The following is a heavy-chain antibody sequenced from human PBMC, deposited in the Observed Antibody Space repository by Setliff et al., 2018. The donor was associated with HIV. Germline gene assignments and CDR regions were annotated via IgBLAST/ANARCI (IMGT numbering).Heavy chain of an antibody. V-gene: IGHV1-3*01. D-gene: IGHD4-17*01. CDR3: ARTVNDYGDYYFDY. CDR1: GYTFTSYA. Sequence: ASVKVSCKASGYTFTSYAMHWVRQAPGQRLEWVGLINAGTGNTKYSQNFQGGVTFSRDTSASTAYMELSSLRSEDTAVYYCARTVNDYGDYYFDYWGQGTLVTVSS. CDR2: INAGTGNT. J-gene: IGHJ4*02.